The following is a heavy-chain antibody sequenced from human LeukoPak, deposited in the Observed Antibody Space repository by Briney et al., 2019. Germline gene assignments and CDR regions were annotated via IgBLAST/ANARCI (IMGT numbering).Heavy chain of an antibody. J-gene: IGHJ4*02. CDR1: GFSFSSYG. CDR2: IGYIESNI. CDR3: AREIAVAGRFEVYFDY. D-gene: IGHD6-19*01. Sequence: GGSLRLSCAASGFSFSSYGLHWVRQAPGKGLEWVAFIGYIESNIHYADSVKGRFTISRDNAKNTLYLQMNNLRIEDTAVYYCAREIAVAGRFEVYFDYWGQGTLVTVSS. V-gene: IGHV3-30*02.